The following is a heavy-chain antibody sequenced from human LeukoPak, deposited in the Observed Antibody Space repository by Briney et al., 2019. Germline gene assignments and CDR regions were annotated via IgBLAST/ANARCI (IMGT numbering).Heavy chain of an antibody. CDR3: AIPRSSSWYPPFYYFDY. CDR2: ISAYNGNT. V-gene: IGHV1-18*01. D-gene: IGHD6-13*01. J-gene: IGHJ4*02. Sequence: ASVKVSCKASGGTFSSYAISWVRQAPGQGLEWMGWISAYNGNTNYAQKLQGRVTMTTDTSTSTAYMELRSLRSDDTAVYYCAIPRSSSWYPPFYYFDYWGQGTLVTVSS. CDR1: GGTFSSYA.